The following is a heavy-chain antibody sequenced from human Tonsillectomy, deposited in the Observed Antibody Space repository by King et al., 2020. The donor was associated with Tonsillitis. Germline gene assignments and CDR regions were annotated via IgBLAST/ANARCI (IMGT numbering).Heavy chain of an antibody. V-gene: IGHV5-51*01. J-gene: IGHJ3*02. CDR1: GYSFTSYW. Sequence: VQLVESGAEVKKPGESLRISCKGSGYSFTSYWIAWVRQMPGKGLEWMGIIYPDDSDTRYSPSFQGQVTISADKSISTAYLQWSSLKASDTAMYYCASSKITIFGVRGAFDIWGQGTMVTVPS. D-gene: IGHD3-3*01. CDR2: IYPDDSDT. CDR3: ASSKITIFGVRGAFDI.